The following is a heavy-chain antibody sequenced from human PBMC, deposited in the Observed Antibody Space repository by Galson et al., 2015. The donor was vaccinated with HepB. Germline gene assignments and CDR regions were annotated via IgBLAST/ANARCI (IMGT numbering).Heavy chain of an antibody. Sequence: SVKVSCKASGYTFSKYSISWVRQAPGRGPEWMGWISAAIDNAKYIQKLQGRVTMTTDASTNTVYMELRSLTSDDTAAYYCVRGGMATIGGPTFDYWGQGTLVTVSS. CDR3: VRGGMATIGGPTFDY. CDR2: ISAAIDNA. V-gene: IGHV1-18*01. CDR1: GYTFSKYS. D-gene: IGHD5-24*01. J-gene: IGHJ4*02.